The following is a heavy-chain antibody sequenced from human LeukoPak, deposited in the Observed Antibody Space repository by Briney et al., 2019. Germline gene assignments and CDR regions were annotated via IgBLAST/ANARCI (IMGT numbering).Heavy chain of an antibody. J-gene: IGHJ3*02. V-gene: IGHV3-7*03. D-gene: IGHD6-13*01. Sequence: GGSLRLSCAASGFTFSSYWMNWVRQAPGKGLEWVANIKKDGSDKNYLGSVKGRFTISRDNAKNSLYLQMNSLRAEDTASYYCAKDYRKQQLYKGAFDIWGQGTMVTVSS. CDR2: IKKDGSDK. CDR1: GFTFSSYW. CDR3: AKDYRKQQLYKGAFDI.